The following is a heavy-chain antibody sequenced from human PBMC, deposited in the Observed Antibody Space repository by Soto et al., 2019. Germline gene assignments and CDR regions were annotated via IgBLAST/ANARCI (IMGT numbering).Heavy chain of an antibody. CDR2: IYYSGST. D-gene: IGHD3-22*01. Sequence: SETLSLTCTVSGGSISSYYWSWIRQPPGKGLEWIGYIYYSGSTNYNPSLKSRVTISVDTSKNQFSLKLSSVTAADTAVYYCARLTESRYYYDSSGYHDYWGQGTLVTVSS. CDR3: ARLTESRYYYDSSGYHDY. V-gene: IGHV4-59*01. J-gene: IGHJ4*02. CDR1: GGSISSYY.